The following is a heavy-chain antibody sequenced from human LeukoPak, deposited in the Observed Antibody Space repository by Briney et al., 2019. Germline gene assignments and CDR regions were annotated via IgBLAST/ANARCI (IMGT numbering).Heavy chain of an antibody. Sequence: ASVKVSCKISGYTLSEVSMHWVRHSPGNGLEWMGGFNPEEGETIYARKFQGRLTLTEDTSTDTAYMEVSGLRSEDTAVYYCATEIVGYGDVHYFDHWGQGTLVTVSS. CDR1: GYTLSEVS. J-gene: IGHJ4*02. D-gene: IGHD5-12*01. CDR2: FNPEEGET. V-gene: IGHV1-24*01. CDR3: ATEIVGYGDVHYFDH.